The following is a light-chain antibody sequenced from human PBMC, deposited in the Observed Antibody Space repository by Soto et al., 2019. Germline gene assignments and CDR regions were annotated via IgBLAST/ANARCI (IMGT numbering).Light chain of an antibody. J-gene: IGLJ1*01. CDR3: SSYAGTLYV. V-gene: IGLV2-8*01. CDR2: EVS. Sequence: QCVLTRPPAASGSPGQSVAISCTGTSRDVGGDNYVSWYQQHPGKAPKLMIYEVSKRPSGVPDRFSGSKSGNTASLTVSGFQAEDEADYYCSSYAGTLYVFGTGT. CDR1: SRDVGGDNY.